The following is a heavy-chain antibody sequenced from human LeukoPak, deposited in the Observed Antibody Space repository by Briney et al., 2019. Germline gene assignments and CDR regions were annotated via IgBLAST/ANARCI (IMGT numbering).Heavy chain of an antibody. CDR3: ARGGDYDFWSGYYLIDY. CDR1: GYTFTSYA. CDR2: INAGNGNT. D-gene: IGHD3-3*01. Sequence: ASVKVSCKASGYTFTSYAMHWVRQAPGQRLEWMGWINAGNGNTKYSQKFQGRVTITRGTSASTAYMELSSLRSEDTAVYYCARGGDYDFWSGYYLIDYWGQGTLVTVSS. V-gene: IGHV1-3*01. J-gene: IGHJ4*02.